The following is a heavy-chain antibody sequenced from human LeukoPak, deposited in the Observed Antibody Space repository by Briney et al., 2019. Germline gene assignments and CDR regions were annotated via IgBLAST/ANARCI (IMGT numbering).Heavy chain of an antibody. CDR3: ARVGGEYRPLSGSYDYYYMDV. J-gene: IGHJ6*03. V-gene: IGHV4-4*07. Sequence: PSETLSLTCTVSGGSISSYYWSWIRQPAGKGLEWIGRIYTSGSTNYNPSLKSRVTMSVDTSKNQFSLKLSSVTAADTAVYYCARVGGEYRPLSGSYDYYYMDVWGKGTTVTVSS. D-gene: IGHD1-26*01. CDR1: GGSISSYY. CDR2: IYTSGST.